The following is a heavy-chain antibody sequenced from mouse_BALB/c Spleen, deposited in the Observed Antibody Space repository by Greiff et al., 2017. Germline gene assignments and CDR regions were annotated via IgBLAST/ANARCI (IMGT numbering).Heavy chain of an antibody. D-gene: IGHD1-1*01. Sequence: EVKLVESGGGLVQPGGSLKLSCAASGFTFSSYGMSWVRQTPDKRLELVATINSNGGSTYYPDSVKGRFTISRDNAKNTLYLQMSSLKSEDTAMYYCARVFITPGPFAYWGQGTLVTVSA. V-gene: IGHV5-6-3*01. CDR3: ARVFITPGPFAY. CDR2: INSNGGST. J-gene: IGHJ3*01. CDR1: GFTFSSYG.